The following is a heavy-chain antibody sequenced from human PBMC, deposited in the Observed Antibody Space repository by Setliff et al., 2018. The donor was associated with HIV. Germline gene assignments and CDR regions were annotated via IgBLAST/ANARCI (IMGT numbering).Heavy chain of an antibody. Sequence: GGSLRLSCTASGFTFSSYSMNWVRQAPGQGLEWVSSISSSSHYIYYADSVKGRFTISRDNARNSLYVQMNSLRVEDTAVYYCARGLRPTAEHDYSLDYWGQGTLVTVSS. D-gene: IGHD5-12*01. V-gene: IGHV3-21*01. CDR3: ARGLRPTAEHDYSLDY. CDR1: GFTFSSYS. J-gene: IGHJ4*02. CDR2: ISSSSHYI.